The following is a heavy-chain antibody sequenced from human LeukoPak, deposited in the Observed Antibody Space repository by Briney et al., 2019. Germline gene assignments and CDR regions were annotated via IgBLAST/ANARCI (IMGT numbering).Heavy chain of an antibody. Sequence: SETLSLTCAVYGVSFSGYYWSWIRQPPGKGLEWIGEINHSGSTNYNPSLKSRVTISVDTSKNQFSLRLSSVTAADTAVYYCARGGQWHPFDYWGQGTLVTVSS. CDR1: GVSFSGYY. V-gene: IGHV4-34*01. D-gene: IGHD6-19*01. CDR2: INHSGST. J-gene: IGHJ4*02. CDR3: ARGGQWHPFDY.